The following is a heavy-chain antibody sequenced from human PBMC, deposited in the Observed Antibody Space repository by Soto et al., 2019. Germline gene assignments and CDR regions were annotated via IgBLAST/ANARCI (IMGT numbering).Heavy chain of an antibody. V-gene: IGHV3-48*02. Sequence: GGSLRLSCAASGFRFNIYSMNWIRQAPGKGLEWFAYITSDTNTIKYADSVRGRFTISRDNVKNSVDLQMNSLRDEDTAVYYCARSVEGHFDYWGQGTVVTVSS. CDR2: ITSDTNTI. CDR1: GFRFNIYS. J-gene: IGHJ4*02. D-gene: IGHD6-19*01. CDR3: ARSVEGHFDY.